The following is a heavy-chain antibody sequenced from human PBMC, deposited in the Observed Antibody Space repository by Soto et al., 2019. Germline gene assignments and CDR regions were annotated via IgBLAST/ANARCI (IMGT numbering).Heavy chain of an antibody. D-gene: IGHD6-19*01. CDR3: ANEVIIAVAGTDSPVFVY. J-gene: IGHJ4*02. Sequence: PGGSLRLSCAASGFTFSSYAMSWVRQAPGKGLEWVSAISGSGGSTYYADSVKGRFTISRDNSKNTLYLQMNSLRAEDTAVYYCANEVIIAVAGTDSPVFVYWGQGTLVTVSS. CDR1: GFTFSSYA. V-gene: IGHV3-23*01. CDR2: ISGSGGST.